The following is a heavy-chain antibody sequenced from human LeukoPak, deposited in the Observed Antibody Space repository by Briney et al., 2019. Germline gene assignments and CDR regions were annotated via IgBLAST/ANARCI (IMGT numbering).Heavy chain of an antibody. CDR2: ISYDGSNK. J-gene: IGHJ6*02. CDR3: AKAPLGDGYGMDV. Sequence: GGSLRLSCAASGFTFSSYGMHWVRQAPGKGLEWVAVISYDGSNKYYADSVKGRFTVSRDNSKNTLYLQMNSLRAEDTAVYYCAKAPLGDGYGMDVWGQGTTVTVSS. D-gene: IGHD3-16*01. V-gene: IGHV3-30*18. CDR1: GFTFSSYG.